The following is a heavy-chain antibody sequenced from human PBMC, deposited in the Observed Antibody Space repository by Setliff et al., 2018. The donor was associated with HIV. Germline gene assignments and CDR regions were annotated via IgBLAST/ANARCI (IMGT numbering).Heavy chain of an antibody. J-gene: IGHJ5*02. CDR1: GGSISSGGYS. Sequence: KASETLSLTCAVSGGSISSGGYSWTWIRQPPGKGLEWIAYIFHSGRIYYNPTLKSRVAISIDTSKNQFSLTLRSVTAADTAVYYCARGVDIGFGREQKPHYFDPWGQGTLVTVSS. CDR2: IFHSGRI. CDR3: ARGVDIGFGREQKPHYFDP. V-gene: IGHV4-30-2*05. D-gene: IGHD2-15*01.